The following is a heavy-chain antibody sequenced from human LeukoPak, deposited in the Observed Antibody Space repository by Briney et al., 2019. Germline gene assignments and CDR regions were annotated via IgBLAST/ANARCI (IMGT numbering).Heavy chain of an antibody. Sequence: ASVEVSCKASGYTFTDYYIHWVRQAPGKGLEWMGGFDPEDGETIYAQKFQGRVTMTEDTSTDTAYMELSSPRSEDTAVYYCATNQLGWSYYDSSIGYYFDYWGQGTLVTVSS. CDR1: GYTFTDYY. V-gene: IGHV1-24*01. D-gene: IGHD3-22*01. CDR2: FDPEDGET. CDR3: ATNQLGWSYYDSSIGYYFDY. J-gene: IGHJ4*02.